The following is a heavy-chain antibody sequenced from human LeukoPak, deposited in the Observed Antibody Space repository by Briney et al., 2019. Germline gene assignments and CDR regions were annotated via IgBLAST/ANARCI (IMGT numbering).Heavy chain of an antibody. V-gene: IGHV3-23*01. CDR2: ISASGSNP. CDR1: GFAFGSYG. Sequence: PGGSLRLSCAASGFAFGSYGMSWVRQAPGKGLEWVAAISASGSNPHYSDSVKGRFLISRDNTENTLYLQINSLRVEDTAVYYCASDYPLYFYYTDVWGKGTTVTVSS. J-gene: IGHJ6*03. D-gene: IGHD4-11*01. CDR3: ASDYPLYFYYTDV.